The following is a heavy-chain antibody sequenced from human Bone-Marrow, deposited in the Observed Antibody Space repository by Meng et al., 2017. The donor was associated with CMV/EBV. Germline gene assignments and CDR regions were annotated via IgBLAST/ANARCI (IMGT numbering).Heavy chain of an antibody. CDR3: VRVPPGYSYGFGP. CDR2: IYYSGST. Sequence: LRLSCTVSGGSVSSGSYYWTWIRQPPGKGLEWIGYIYYSGSTSYNPSLKSRVTISADTSKDQFSLRLNSVSAADTAVYYCVRVPPGYSYGFGPWGQGILVTVSS. J-gene: IGHJ5*02. CDR1: GGSVSSGSYY. D-gene: IGHD5-18*01. V-gene: IGHV4-61*01.